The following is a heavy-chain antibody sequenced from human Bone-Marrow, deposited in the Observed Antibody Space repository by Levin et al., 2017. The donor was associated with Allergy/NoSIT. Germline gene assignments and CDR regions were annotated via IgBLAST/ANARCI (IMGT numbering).Heavy chain of an antibody. D-gene: IGHD3-3*01. V-gene: IGHV1-8*01. CDR3: ARDASDRKYYDSWIGFYSHYDALDV. CDR1: GYTFTSYD. CDR2: MNPNSGNT. Sequence: ASVKVSCKASGYTFTSYDINWVRQATGQGLEWMGWMNPNSGNTGSAQKFQGRVTMTRNTSISTAYMEVSSLRSEDTAVYYFARDASDRKYYDSWIGFYSHYDALDVWGQGTTVTVS. J-gene: IGHJ6*02.